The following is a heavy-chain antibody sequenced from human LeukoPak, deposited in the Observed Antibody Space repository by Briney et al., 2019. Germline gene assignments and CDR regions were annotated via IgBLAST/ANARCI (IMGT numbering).Heavy chain of an antibody. CDR1: GYTFTGYY. V-gene: IGHV1-2*02. Sequence: ASVKVSCKPSGYTFTGYYLHWVRQAPGQAPEWVGWMNPNTGATLYARNFQDRVTLSRDTSINTGYMDLNSLTIDDTAVYYCARDRVGSGWPRPFYFEFWGQGTLVIISS. J-gene: IGHJ4*02. D-gene: IGHD6-19*01. CDR2: MNPNTGAT. CDR3: ARDRVGSGWPRPFYFEF.